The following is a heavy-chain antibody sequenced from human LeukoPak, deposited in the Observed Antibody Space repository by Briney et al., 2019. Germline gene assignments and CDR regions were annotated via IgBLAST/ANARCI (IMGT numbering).Heavy chain of an antibody. J-gene: IGHJ4*02. CDR1: GFTFSGYS. V-gene: IGHV3-21*01. CDR2: ISSSGNYM. CDR3: ARGYVQPDN. D-gene: IGHD3-16*01. Sequence: GGSLRLSCAASGFTFSGYSMSWVRQAPGKGLEWVSSISSSGNYMYYADSVKGRFTISRDSAKNSLFLQMNSLRAEDTAVYYCARGYVQPDNWGQGTLVTVSS.